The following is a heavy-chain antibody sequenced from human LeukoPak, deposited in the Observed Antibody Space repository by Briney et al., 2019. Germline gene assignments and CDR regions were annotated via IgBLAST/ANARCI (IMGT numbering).Heavy chain of an antibody. D-gene: IGHD6-6*01. J-gene: IGHJ4*02. CDR3: VRTWLVQRDYFDY. CDR1: GFTFSSYA. V-gene: IGHV3-23*01. Sequence: GGSLRLSCAASGFTFSSYAMSWVRQAPGKGLEWVSAISGSGGSTYYADSVKGRFTISRDNSKNTLYLQMNSLRAEDTAVYYCVRTWLVQRDYFDYWGQGTLVTVSS. CDR2: ISGSGGST.